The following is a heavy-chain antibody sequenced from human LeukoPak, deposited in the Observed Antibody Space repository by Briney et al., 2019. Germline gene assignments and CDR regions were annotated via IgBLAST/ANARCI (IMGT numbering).Heavy chain of an antibody. J-gene: IGHJ6*02. CDR2: INHSGST. Sequence: SETLSLTCAVYGGSFSGYYWSWIRQPPGKGLEWIGEINHSGSTNCNPSLKSRVTISVDTSKNQFSLKLSSVTAADTAVYYCASGYSYGYYYYYGMDVWGQGTTVTVSS. V-gene: IGHV4-34*01. D-gene: IGHD5-18*01. CDR1: GGSFSGYY. CDR3: ASGYSYGYYYYYGMDV.